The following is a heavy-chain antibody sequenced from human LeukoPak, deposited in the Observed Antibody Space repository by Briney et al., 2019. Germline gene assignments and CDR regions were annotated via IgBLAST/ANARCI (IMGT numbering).Heavy chain of an antibody. CDR1: GGSFSGYY. J-gene: IGHJ4*02. D-gene: IGHD3-10*01. V-gene: IGHV4-34*01. CDR2: INHSGST. CDR3: ARDGEGLIDY. Sequence: NPSETLSLICAVYGGSFSGYYWSWIRQPPGKGLEWIGEINHSGSTNYNPSLKSRVTISVDTSKDQFSLKLSSVTAADTAVYYCARDGEGLIDYWGQGTLVTVSS.